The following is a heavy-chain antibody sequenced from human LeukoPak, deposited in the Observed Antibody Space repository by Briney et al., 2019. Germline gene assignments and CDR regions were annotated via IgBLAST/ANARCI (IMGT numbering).Heavy chain of an antibody. CDR1: GFTFSSYA. Sequence: GGSLRLSCAASGFTFSSYAMHWVRQAPGKGLEWVANIKQDGSEKYYVDSVKGRFTISRDNAKNSLYLQMNSLRAEDTAVYYCARDEGGLEDYWGQGTLVTVSS. J-gene: IGHJ4*02. V-gene: IGHV3-7*01. CDR2: IKQDGSEK. CDR3: ARDEGGLEDY. D-gene: IGHD3-16*01.